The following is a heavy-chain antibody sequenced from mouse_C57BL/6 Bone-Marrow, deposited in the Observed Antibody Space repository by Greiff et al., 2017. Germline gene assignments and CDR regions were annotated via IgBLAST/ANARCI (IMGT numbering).Heavy chain of an antibody. V-gene: IGHV1-64*01. D-gene: IGHD1-1*01. Sequence: QVQLQQSGAELVKPGASGKLSCKASGYTFPSYGRHGGKQRPGQGLEWIGLIQPNSGSTNYNEKFKSKATLTVDKSSSTAYMQLSSLTSVDSAVYYCARESYYYVFAYWGQGTLVTVSA. CDR1: GYTFPSYG. J-gene: IGHJ3*01. CDR3: ARESYYYVFAY. CDR2: IQPNSGST.